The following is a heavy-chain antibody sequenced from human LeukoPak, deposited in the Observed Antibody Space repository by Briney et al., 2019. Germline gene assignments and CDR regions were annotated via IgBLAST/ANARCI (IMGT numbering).Heavy chain of an antibody. CDR2: INHSGST. V-gene: IGHV4-34*01. J-gene: IGHJ3*02. CDR3: ATYYYGLFDI. CDR1: GGSFSGYY. D-gene: IGHD3-10*01. Sequence: PSETLSLTRAVYGGSFSGYYWSWIRQPPGKGLEWIGEINHSGSTNYNPSLKSRVTISVDTSKNQFSLKLSSVTAADTAVYYCATYYYGLFDIWGQGTMVTVSS.